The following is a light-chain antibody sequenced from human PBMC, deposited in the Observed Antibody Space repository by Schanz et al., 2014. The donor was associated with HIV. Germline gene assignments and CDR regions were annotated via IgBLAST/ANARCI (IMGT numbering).Light chain of an antibody. CDR1: QGISSY. CDR2: AAS. V-gene: IGKV1-9*01. CDR3: QQYDNLWT. J-gene: IGKJ1*01. Sequence: DIQLTQSPSFLSASVGDRVTITCRASQGISSYLAWYQQKPGKAPKLLIYAASTLQSGVPSRFSGSGSGTEFTLTISSLQPEDFATYYCQQYDNLWTFGQGTRVDLK.